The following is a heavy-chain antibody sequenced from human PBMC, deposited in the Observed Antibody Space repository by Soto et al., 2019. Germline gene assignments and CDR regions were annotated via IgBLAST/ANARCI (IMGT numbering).Heavy chain of an antibody. CDR2: INAGNGNT. Sequence: ASMKVSCKASGYTFTSYAMHWVRQAPGQRLEWMGWINAGNGNTKYSQKFQGRVTITRDTSASTAYMELSSLRSEDTAVYYCASRYCRGGSCYGFDYWGQGTLVTVSS. J-gene: IGHJ4*02. CDR1: GYTFTSYA. CDR3: ASRYCRGGSCYGFDY. D-gene: IGHD2-15*01. V-gene: IGHV1-3*01.